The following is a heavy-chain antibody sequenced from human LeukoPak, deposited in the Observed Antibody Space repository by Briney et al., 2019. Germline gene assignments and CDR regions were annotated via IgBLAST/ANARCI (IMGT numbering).Heavy chain of an antibody. Sequence: ASVKVSCKASGYTFTSYYLHWVRQAPGQGLEWMGIINLSGGSTSYAQKFQDRVTMTRDTPTSTVYMELSSLRSEDTAVYYCARGHSNSPFLYWGQGTLVTVSS. CDR1: GYTFTSYY. CDR2: INLSGGST. J-gene: IGHJ4*02. D-gene: IGHD6-6*01. V-gene: IGHV1-46*01. CDR3: ARGHSNSPFLY.